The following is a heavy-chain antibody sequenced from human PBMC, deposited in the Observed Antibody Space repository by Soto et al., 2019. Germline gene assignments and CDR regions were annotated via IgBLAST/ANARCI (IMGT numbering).Heavy chain of an antibody. CDR1: GGSVSSVIYY. CDR2: IYYSGST. V-gene: IGHV4-31*03. CDR3: ARGYDYDSGGYLFDY. J-gene: IGHJ4*02. Sequence: SETMSLTNSVSGGSVSSVIYYWTWIRRHPGKGPEWIGHIYYSGSTYYNPSLKSRVTISLDMSKNQFSLKLTSVSAADTAVYYCARGYDYDSGGYLFDYWGQGTLVTVS. D-gene: IGHD3-22*01.